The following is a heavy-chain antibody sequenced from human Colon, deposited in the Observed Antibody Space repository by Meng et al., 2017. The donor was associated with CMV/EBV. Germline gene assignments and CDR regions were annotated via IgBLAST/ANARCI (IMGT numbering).Heavy chain of an antibody. CDR1: GGTFDSYS. CDR3: ARVFFGSGTVSFYYYAMAV. D-gene: IGHD3-10*01. J-gene: IGHJ6*02. Sequence: SVTVSCKSSGGTFDSYSIAWVRQAPGQGLEWMGRIIPALGASNNAQKFEGRLSITADRSTSTAYMELSSLTSEDSAVYYCARVFFGSGTVSFYYYAMAVWGQETTVTVSS. V-gene: IGHV1-69*08. CDR2: IIPALGAS.